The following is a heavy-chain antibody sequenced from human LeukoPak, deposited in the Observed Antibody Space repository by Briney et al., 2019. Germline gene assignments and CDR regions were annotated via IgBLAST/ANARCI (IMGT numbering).Heavy chain of an antibody. D-gene: IGHD3-10*01. J-gene: IGHJ4*02. CDR3: ARGGKFGELLYPPDY. CDR2: ISSSGSTI. CDR1: GFTFSDYY. Sequence: GGSLRLSCAASGFTFSDYYMSWIRQAPGKGLEWGSYISSSGSTIYYADSVKGRFTISRDNAKNSLYLQMNSLRAEDTAVYYCARGGKFGELLYPPDYWGQGTLVTVSS. V-gene: IGHV3-11*01.